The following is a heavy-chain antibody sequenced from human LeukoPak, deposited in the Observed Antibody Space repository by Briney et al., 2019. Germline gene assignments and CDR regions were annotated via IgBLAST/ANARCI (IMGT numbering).Heavy chain of an antibody. J-gene: IGHJ4*02. CDR3: AKETSYCSGGSCYPDY. Sequence: GGSLRLSCAASGFTFSSYAMSWVRQAPGKGLGWVSAISGSGGSTYYADSVKGRFTISRDNSKNTLYLQMNSLRAEDTAVYYCAKETSYCSGGSCYPDYWGQGTLVTVSS. CDR2: ISGSGGST. CDR1: GFTFSSYA. V-gene: IGHV3-23*01. D-gene: IGHD2-15*01.